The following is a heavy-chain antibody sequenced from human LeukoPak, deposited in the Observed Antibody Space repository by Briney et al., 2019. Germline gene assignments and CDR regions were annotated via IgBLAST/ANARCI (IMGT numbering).Heavy chain of an antibody. D-gene: IGHD3-22*01. CDR1: GFIVSGNY. V-gene: IGHV3-53*01. Sequence: GGSLRLSCAASGFIVSGNYMSWVRQAPGKGLEWVSLIYRSGGTFYSDSVKGRFTISRDFSKNMLYLQMNNLSADDTAVYYCARDSSGPAFWGQGTLVTVSS. J-gene: IGHJ4*02. CDR3: ARDSSGPAF. CDR2: IYRSGGT.